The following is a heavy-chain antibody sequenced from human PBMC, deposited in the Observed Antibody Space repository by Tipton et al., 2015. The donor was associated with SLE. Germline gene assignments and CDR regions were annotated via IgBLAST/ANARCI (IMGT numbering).Heavy chain of an antibody. J-gene: IGHJ5*02. D-gene: IGHD5-12*01. CDR2: ISGSGAST. V-gene: IGHV3-23*01. CDR1: GFTFTLFS. CDR3: AKGRASGSGNVFSWFDP. Sequence: SLRLSCAASGFTFTLFSMAWVRQAPGMGLGWVSVISGSGASTYYADSVKGRFTISRDNSKSTLYLKMNSLRVDDTAVYYCAKGRASGSGNVFSWFDPWGQGTRVTVSS.